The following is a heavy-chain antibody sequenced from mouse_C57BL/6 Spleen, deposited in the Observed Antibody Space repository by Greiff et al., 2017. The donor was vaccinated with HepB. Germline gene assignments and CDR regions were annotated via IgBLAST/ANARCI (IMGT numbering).Heavy chain of an antibody. D-gene: IGHD1-1*01. CDR2: INPNNGGT. Sequence: EVQLQQSGPELVKPGASVKISCKAPGYTFTDYYMNWVKQSHGKSLEWIGDINPNNGGTSYNQKFKGKATLTVDKSSSTSYMELRSLTSEDSAVYYCARLDGSIFDYWSQGTTLIVSS. CDR1: GYTFTDYY. V-gene: IGHV1-26*01. J-gene: IGHJ2*01. CDR3: ARLDGSIFDY.